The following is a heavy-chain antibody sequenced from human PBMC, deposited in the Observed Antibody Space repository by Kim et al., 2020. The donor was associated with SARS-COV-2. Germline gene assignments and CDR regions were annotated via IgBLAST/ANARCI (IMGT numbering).Heavy chain of an antibody. CDR2: INHSGST. V-gene: IGHV4-34*01. CDR3: ARGVGAIQLWLVRGRYYFDY. J-gene: IGHJ4*02. CDR1: GGSFSGYY. Sequence: SETLSLTCAVYGGSFSGYYWSWIRQPPGKGLEWIGEINHSGSTNYNPSLKSRVTISVDTSKNQFSLKLSSVTAADTAVYYCARGVGAIQLWLVRGRYYFDYWGQGTLVTVSS. D-gene: IGHD5-18*01.